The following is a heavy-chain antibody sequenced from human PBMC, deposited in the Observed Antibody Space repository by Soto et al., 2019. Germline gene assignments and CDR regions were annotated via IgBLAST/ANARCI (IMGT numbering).Heavy chain of an antibody. CDR3: AKNGYDSYYYYYMDV. V-gene: IGHV3-23*01. J-gene: IGHJ6*03. CDR1: GFTFSSYA. D-gene: IGHD5-12*01. CDR2: ISGSGKST. Sequence: GGSLILSCAASGFTFSSYAMSWVRQAPGKGLEWLSSISGSGKSTYDADSVKGRFAVSRDNSKNTLFLHMNTLRAEDTAIYYCAKNGYDSYYYYYMDVWGKGTTVTVSS.